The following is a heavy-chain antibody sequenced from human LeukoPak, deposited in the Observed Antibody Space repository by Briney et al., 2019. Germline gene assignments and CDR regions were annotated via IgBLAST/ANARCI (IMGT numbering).Heavy chain of an antibody. CDR1: GFTFSSYA. V-gene: IGHV3-23*01. CDR2: ISGGGGTT. D-gene: IGHD3-3*01. J-gene: IGHJ4*02. Sequence: GGSLRLSCAASGFTFSSYAMSWVRQAPGKGLEWVSRISGGGGTTYYAASVKGRFTISRDNSKNTLYLQINSLRAEDTAVYYCAKDGADYDSDYFDYWGQGTLVTVSS. CDR3: AKDGADYDSDYFDY.